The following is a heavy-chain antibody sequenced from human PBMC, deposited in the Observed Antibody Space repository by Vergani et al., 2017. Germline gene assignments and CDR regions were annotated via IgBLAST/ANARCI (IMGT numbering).Heavy chain of an antibody. J-gene: IGHJ5*02. V-gene: IGHV1-69*13. CDR1: GGTFSSYA. Sequence: QVQLVQSGAEVKKPGSSVKVSCKASGGTFSSYAISWVRQAPGQGLEWMGRIIPIFGTANYAQKFQGRVTITADESTSTAYMELSSLRSEDTAVYYCARARYDILTGYYPSWFDPWGQGTLVTVSS. CDR3: ARARYDILTGYYPSWFDP. D-gene: IGHD3-9*01. CDR2: IIPIFGTA.